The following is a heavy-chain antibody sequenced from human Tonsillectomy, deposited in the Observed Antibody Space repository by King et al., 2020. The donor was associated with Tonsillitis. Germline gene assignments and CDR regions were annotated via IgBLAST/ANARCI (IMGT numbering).Heavy chain of an antibody. J-gene: IGHJ6*02. CDR3: ARDYRITVARNYSYYYGLDV. Sequence: VQLQESGPGLVKPSETLSLTCTVSGGSISTYFWSWIRQPPGKGLEWIGYISYSGRTDYNPSLKSRVTISLDTSTKQFSLKLNSVTAADTAVYYCARDYRITVARNYSYYYGLDVWGQGTTVTVSS. CDR1: GGSISTYF. V-gene: IGHV4-59*01. D-gene: IGHD6-19*01. CDR2: ISYSGRT.